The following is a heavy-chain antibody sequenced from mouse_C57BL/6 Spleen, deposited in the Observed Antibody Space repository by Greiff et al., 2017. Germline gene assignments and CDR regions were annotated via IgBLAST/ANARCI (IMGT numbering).Heavy chain of an antibody. D-gene: IGHD1-1*01. Sequence: QVQLQQPGAELVKPGASVKLSCKASGYTFTSYWMPWVKQRPGRGLEWIGRIDPNSGGTKYNEKFKSKATLTVDKPSSTAYMQLSSLTSEDSAVYYWARSPVYYYGSSLYYAMDYWGQGTSVTVSS. CDR3: ARSPVYYYGSSLYYAMDY. CDR1: GYTFTSYW. V-gene: IGHV1-72*01. J-gene: IGHJ4*01. CDR2: IDPNSGGT.